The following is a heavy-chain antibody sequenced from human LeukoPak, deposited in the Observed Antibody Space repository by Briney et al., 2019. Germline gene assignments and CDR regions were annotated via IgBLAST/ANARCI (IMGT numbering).Heavy chain of an antibody. J-gene: IGHJ3*02. CDR1: GSLDIYY. CDR2: ITYRRGA. V-gene: IGHV4-34*01. D-gene: IGHD2-21*01. Sequence: SETLSLTCAVYGSLDIYYFMFVRQPPGKGLQWLGEITYRRGADYNPSLKSRLTISIDVPQRQISLQLRSVTAADTAVYYCARAGLWSYKDDAFDIWGQGTMVTVSS. CDR3: ARAGLWSYKDDAFDI.